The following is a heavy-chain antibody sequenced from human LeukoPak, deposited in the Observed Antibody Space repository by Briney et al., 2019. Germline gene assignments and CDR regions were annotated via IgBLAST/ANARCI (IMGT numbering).Heavy chain of an antibody. Sequence: SETLSLSCTVSGASISIYRWSWIRQPPGKGLEWIGYISYSGSTNYNASLRSRVTMSVDTSKNQFSLNLNSVTAADTAVYYCARHEGVTTFDNWGQKTLVTVSS. V-gene: IGHV4-59*08. CDR1: GASISIYR. J-gene: IGHJ4*02. CDR3: ARHEGVTTFDN. D-gene: IGHD4-17*01. CDR2: ISYSGST.